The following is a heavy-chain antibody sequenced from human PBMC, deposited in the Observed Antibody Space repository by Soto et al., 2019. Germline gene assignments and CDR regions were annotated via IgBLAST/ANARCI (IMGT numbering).Heavy chain of an antibody. CDR2: RKPNSGNP. Sequence: QVQLVQSGAEVKKPGASVTVSCKASGYTFTSYDIHWVRQATGQGREWMGWRKPNSGNPAYSQRFLGRVTTTRNTTISTAYMELGRLRSQDTAVYYCAIERTPGVASWGQGPLVNVSS. V-gene: IGHV1-8*01. J-gene: IGHJ5*01. CDR3: AIERTPGVAS. D-gene: IGHD2-2*01. CDR1: GYTFTSYD.